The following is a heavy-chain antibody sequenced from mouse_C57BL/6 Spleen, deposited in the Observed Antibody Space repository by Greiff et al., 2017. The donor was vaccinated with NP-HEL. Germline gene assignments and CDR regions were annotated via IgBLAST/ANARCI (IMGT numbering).Heavy chain of an antibody. CDR2: INPNNGGT. V-gene: IGHV1-26*01. CDR3: ASPFLRAWFAY. J-gene: IGHJ3*01. CDR1: GYTFTDYY. Sequence: VQLQQSGPELVKPGASVKISCKASGYTFTDYYMNWVKQSHGKSLEWIGDINPNNGGTSYNQKFKGKATLTVDKSSSTAYMELRSLTSEDSAVYYCASPFLRAWFAYWGQGTLVTVSA.